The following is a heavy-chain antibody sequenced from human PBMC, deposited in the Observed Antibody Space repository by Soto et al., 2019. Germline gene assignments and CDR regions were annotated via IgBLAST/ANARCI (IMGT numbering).Heavy chain of an antibody. CDR2: ISAYNGNT. CDR1: GYTFTSYG. V-gene: IGHV1-18*01. J-gene: IGHJ5*02. CDR3: ARDVVDSSGSMSPNWFDP. D-gene: IGHD6-19*01. Sequence: GASVKVSCKAPGYTFTSYGISWVRQAPGQGLEWMGWISAYNGNTNYAQKLQGRVTMTTDTSTSTAYMELRSLRSDDTAVYYCARDVVDSSGSMSPNWFDPWGQGTLVTVSS.